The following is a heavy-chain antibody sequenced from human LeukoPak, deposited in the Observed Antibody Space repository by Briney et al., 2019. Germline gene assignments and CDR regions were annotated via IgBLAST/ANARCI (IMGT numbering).Heavy chain of an antibody. D-gene: IGHD6-6*01. V-gene: IGHV3-23*01. Sequence: PGGSLRLSCAASGFTLSSYAMSWVRQAPGKGLEWVSTISSSGSSTYHADSVKGRFTISRDNSKNTLYLQMNSLRADDTAVYYCARGYSSSSSSLYYYYMDVWGRGARSPSP. J-gene: IGHJ6*03. CDR1: GFTLSSYA. CDR3: ARGYSSSSSSLYYYYMDV. CDR2: ISSSGSST.